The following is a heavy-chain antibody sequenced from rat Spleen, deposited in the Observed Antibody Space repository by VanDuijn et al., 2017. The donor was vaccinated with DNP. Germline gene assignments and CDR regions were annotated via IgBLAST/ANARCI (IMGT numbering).Heavy chain of an antibody. V-gene: IGHV5-22*01. CDR3: ARHVLPLRVWDY. Sequence: EVQLVEAGGGLVQPGRSLKLSCAASGFIISDYYMAWVRQVPTKGLEWVAYISYDGGRTYNGDSVKGRFTISRDNAKNTQYLQMNSLRSEETATYYCARHVLPLRVWDYWGQGVMVTVSS. D-gene: IGHD1-4*01. CDR2: ISYDGGRT. J-gene: IGHJ2*01. CDR1: GFIISDYY.